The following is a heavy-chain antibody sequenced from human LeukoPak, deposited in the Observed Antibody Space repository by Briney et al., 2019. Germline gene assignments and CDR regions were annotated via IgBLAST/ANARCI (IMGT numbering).Heavy chain of an antibody. V-gene: IGHV3-30*04. J-gene: IGHJ4*02. D-gene: IGHD3-10*02. CDR2: ISYDGSNK. Sequence: GGSLRLSCAASGFTFSSYAMHWVRQAPGKGLEWVAVISYDGSNKYYADSVKGRFTISRDNSKNTLYLQMNSLRAEDTAVYYVWGAPPPPHLDYWGQGTLVTVSS. CDR3: WGAPPPPHLDY. CDR1: GFTFSSYA.